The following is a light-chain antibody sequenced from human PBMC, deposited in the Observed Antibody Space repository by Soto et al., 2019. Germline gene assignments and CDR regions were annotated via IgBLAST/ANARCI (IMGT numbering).Light chain of an antibody. CDR1: QSVLYTSNNRNY. CDR2: WAS. Sequence: DIVMTQSPDSLAVSLGERATINCKSSQSVLYTSNNRNYLAWYRQKPGQPPKLLVYWASTRESGVPDRFSGSGSGKDFTLTISGLQAEDVAVYYCQQYYGTPITFGQGTRLEIK. J-gene: IGKJ5*01. V-gene: IGKV4-1*01. CDR3: QQYYGTPIT.